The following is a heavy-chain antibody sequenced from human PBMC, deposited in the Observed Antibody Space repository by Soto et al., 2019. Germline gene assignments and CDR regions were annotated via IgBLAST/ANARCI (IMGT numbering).Heavy chain of an antibody. V-gene: IGHV4-34*01. Sequence: SETLSLTCAVYGGSFSGYYWSWIRQPPGKGLEWIGEINHSGSTNYNPSLKSRVTISVDTSKNQFSLKLSSVTAADTAVYYCARGHRGIALSGSVTSSYYGMDFWGQATTVTAPS. CDR2: INHSGST. J-gene: IGHJ6*02. CDR1: GGSFSGYY. D-gene: IGHD6-13*01. CDR3: ARGHRGIALSGSVTSSYYGMDF.